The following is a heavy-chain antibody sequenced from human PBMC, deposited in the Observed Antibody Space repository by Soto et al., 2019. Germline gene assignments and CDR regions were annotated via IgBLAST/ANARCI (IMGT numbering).Heavy chain of an antibody. CDR2: FDPEDGET. Sequence: ASVKVSCKVSGYTLTELSIHWVRQAPGKGLEWMGGFDPEDGETIYAQKFQGRVTMTEDTSTDTAYMELSSLRSEDTAVYYCATDLGQQLVPRLAGWGQGTLVTVSS. V-gene: IGHV1-24*01. J-gene: IGHJ4*02. D-gene: IGHD6-13*01. CDR1: GYTLTELS. CDR3: ATDLGQQLVPRLAG.